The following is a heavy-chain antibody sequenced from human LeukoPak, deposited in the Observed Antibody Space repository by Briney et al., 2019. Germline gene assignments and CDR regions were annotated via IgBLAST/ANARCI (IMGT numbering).Heavy chain of an antibody. J-gene: IGHJ4*02. CDR3: ARGLKYSSSSPLDY. CDR1: GFTFSSYS. CDR2: ISSSSSYI. V-gene: IGHV3-21*01. Sequence: GGSLRLSCAASGFTFSSYSVNWVRQAPGKGLEWVSSISSSSSYIYYADSVKGRFTISRDNAKNSLYLQMNSLRAEDTAVYYCARGLKYSSSSPLDYWGQGTLVTVSS. D-gene: IGHD6-6*01.